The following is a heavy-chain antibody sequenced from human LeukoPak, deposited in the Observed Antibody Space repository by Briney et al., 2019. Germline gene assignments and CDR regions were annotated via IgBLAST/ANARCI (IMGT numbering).Heavy chain of an antibody. CDR3: VRRREEGGYDY. V-gene: IGHV3-74*01. CDR1: GFIFSSYW. CDR2: INSDGSST. J-gene: IGHJ4*02. Sequence: PGGSLRLSCAASGFIFSSYWMHWVRQGPGKGLVWVSRINSDGSSTSYVDYVKGRFTISRDNPKNTLYLQMNGLRAEDTAVYYCVRRREEGGYDYWGQGTLVTVSS. D-gene: IGHD5-12*01.